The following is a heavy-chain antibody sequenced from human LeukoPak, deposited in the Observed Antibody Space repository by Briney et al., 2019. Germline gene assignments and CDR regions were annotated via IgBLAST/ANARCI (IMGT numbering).Heavy chain of an antibody. CDR2: IYYSGST. D-gene: IGHD3-10*01. CDR1: GGSISSYY. J-gene: IGHJ3*02. Sequence: PSETLSLTCTVSGGSISSYYWSWIRQPPGKGLEWIGYIYYSGSTNYNPSLKSRVTISVDTSKNQFSLKLSSVTAADTAVYHCARAITMVRGKTAFDIWGQGTMVTVSS. CDR3: ARAITMVRGKTAFDI. V-gene: IGHV4-59*01.